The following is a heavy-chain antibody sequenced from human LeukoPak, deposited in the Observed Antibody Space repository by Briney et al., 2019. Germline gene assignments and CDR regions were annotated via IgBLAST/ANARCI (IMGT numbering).Heavy chain of an antibody. J-gene: IGHJ5*02. D-gene: IGHD6-19*01. CDR1: GFTLSSYD. V-gene: IGHV3-23*01. Sequence: GGALRLSCAASGFTLSSYDMTWVRQAPGRGLEWVSSIRPSGDNTYYGDSVKGRFTISRDNSKNTVYLQMNNMRVDDTAIYYCARVAGWHWFDPWGQGTLVTVSS. CDR3: ARVAGWHWFDP. CDR2: IRPSGDNT.